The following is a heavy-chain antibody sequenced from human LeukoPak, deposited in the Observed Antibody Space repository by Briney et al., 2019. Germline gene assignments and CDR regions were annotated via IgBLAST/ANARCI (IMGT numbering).Heavy chain of an antibody. D-gene: IGHD2-2*02. V-gene: IGHV3-15*01. Sequence: GGSLRLSCAASGFTFSSYAMNWVRQAPGKGLEWVGRIKSKTDGGTTDYAAPVKGRFTISRDDSKNTLYLQMNSLKTGDTAVYYCTASYPTFQRTIYYYMDVWGKGTTVTVSS. CDR2: IKSKTDGGTT. CDR1: GFTFSSYA. CDR3: TASYPTFQRTIYYYMDV. J-gene: IGHJ6*03.